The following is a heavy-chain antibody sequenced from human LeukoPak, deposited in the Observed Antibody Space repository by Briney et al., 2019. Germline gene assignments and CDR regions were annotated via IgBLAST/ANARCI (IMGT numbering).Heavy chain of an antibody. D-gene: IGHD1-26*01. V-gene: IGHV5-51*01. Sequence: GESLKIFCNGSGYSFTSYWIGWVRQMPGKGLELMGIIYPGDSDTRYSPSFQGQVTISADESISTAYLQWSSLKASDTAMYYCARMDVEWELPNPWGQGTLVTVSS. CDR3: ARMDVEWELPNP. CDR1: GYSFTSYW. CDR2: IYPGDSDT. J-gene: IGHJ5*02.